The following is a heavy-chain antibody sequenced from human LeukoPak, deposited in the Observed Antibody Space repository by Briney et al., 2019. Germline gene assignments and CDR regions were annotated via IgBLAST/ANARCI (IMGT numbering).Heavy chain of an antibody. CDR1: GYTFTSYA. V-gene: IGHV1-3*01. J-gene: IGHJ4*02. D-gene: IGHD6-13*01. Sequence: GASVKVSCKASGYTFTSYAMHWVRQAPGQRLEWMGWINAGNGNTKYSQKFQGRVTITRDTSASTAYMELSSLRSEDTAVYYCARAPYSSSWYVGRPFDYWGQGTLVTVSS. CDR3: ARAPYSSSWYVGRPFDY. CDR2: INAGNGNT.